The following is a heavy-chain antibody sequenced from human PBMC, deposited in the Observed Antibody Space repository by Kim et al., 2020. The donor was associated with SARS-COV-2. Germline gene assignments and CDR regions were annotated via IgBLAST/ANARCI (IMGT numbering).Heavy chain of an antibody. D-gene: IGHD5-12*01. Sequence: GGSLRLSCAASGFTFSSYAMSWVRQAPGKGLEWVSAISGSGGSTYYADSVKGRFTISRDNSKNTLYLQMNSLRAEDTAVYYCAKERDGYNFARGGIDYWGQGTLVTVSS. CDR2: ISGSGGST. CDR1: GFTFSSYA. J-gene: IGHJ4*02. V-gene: IGHV3-23*01. CDR3: AKERDGYNFARGGIDY.